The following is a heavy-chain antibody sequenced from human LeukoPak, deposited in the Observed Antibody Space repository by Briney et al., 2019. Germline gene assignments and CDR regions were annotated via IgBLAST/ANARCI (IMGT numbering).Heavy chain of an antibody. V-gene: IGHV1-18*01. Sequence: ASVKVSCKASGYTFTSYGISWVRQAPGQGLEWMGWISAYNGNTNYAQKFQGRVPMTSDTSTSTVYMELSSLRSEDTAVYYCARPDSSGYYYGYWGQGTLVTVSS. CDR3: ARPDSSGYYYGY. CDR2: ISAYNGNT. D-gene: IGHD3-22*01. CDR1: GYTFTSYG. J-gene: IGHJ4*02.